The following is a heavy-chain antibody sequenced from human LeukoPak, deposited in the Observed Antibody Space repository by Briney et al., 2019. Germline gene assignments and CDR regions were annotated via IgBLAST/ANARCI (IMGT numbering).Heavy chain of an antibody. Sequence: PGGSLRLSCAVSGLTFSRYAMSWVRQAPGKGLEWVSAISESGSGTYYADSVKGRFTISRDNSKNTLYLQMNSLRAEDTAVYYCAKRPASIVTFDYWGQGTLVTVSS. D-gene: IGHD2-15*01. V-gene: IGHV3-23*01. J-gene: IGHJ4*02. CDR3: AKRPASIVTFDY. CDR1: GLTFSRYA. CDR2: ISESGSGT.